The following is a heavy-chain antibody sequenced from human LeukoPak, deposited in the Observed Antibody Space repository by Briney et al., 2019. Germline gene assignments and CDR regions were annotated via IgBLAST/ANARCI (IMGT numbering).Heavy chain of an antibody. V-gene: IGHV3-43*02. CDR2: ISGDGVSA. CDR3: AKESGKFDY. Sequence: GGSLRLSCVASGLPIADFAMHWVRQAPGKGLEWVSLISGDGVSAFYADSVKGRFSISRDNSKNSLYLEMNSLRTEDAAMYYCAKESGKFDYWGQGTLVAVSS. J-gene: IGHJ4*02. CDR1: GLPIADFA.